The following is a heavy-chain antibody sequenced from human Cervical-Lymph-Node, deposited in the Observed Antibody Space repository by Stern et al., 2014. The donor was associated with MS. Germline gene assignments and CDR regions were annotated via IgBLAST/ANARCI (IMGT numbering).Heavy chain of an antibody. J-gene: IGHJ3*02. V-gene: IGHV5-10-1*01. CDR2: INPSDSNT. CDR3: ARVKGYISTFDI. D-gene: IGHD5-24*01. CDR1: GYSFTSYW. Sequence: QLVESGAEVKKSGEYLRISCKGSGYSFTSYWITWVRQMPGKGLEWMGRINPSDSNTKYSPSFQGHVTMSADKAIRTAYLQWSSVKASDTAMYYCARVKGYISTFDIWGQGTIVTVSS.